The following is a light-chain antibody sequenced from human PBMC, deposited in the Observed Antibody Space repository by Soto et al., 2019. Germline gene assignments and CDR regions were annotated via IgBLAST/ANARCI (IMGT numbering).Light chain of an antibody. V-gene: IGKV1-39*01. J-gene: IGKJ1*01. CDR3: QKYNSDPQT. CDR1: QSISSY. CDR2: AAS. Sequence: IQMTQSPSSLSGSLGDRGTITCRASQSISSYLNWYQQKPGKAPKLLIYAASSLQSGVPSRFSGSGSGTDFTLTISSLQPEDFETYYCQKYNSDPQTFGQGTKVDIK.